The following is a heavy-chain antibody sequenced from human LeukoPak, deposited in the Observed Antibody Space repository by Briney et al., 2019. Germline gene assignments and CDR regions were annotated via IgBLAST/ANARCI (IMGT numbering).Heavy chain of an antibody. CDR2: IYHSGST. Sequence: SETLSLTCAVSGGSISSSNWWSWVRQPPGKGLEWIGEIYHSGSTNYNPSLKSRVTISVDTSKNQFSLKLSSVTAADTAVYYCARETTVVAAGAFDIWGQGTMVTVSS. J-gene: IGHJ3*02. CDR1: GGSISSSNW. CDR3: ARETTVVAAGAFDI. V-gene: IGHV4-4*02. D-gene: IGHD4-23*01.